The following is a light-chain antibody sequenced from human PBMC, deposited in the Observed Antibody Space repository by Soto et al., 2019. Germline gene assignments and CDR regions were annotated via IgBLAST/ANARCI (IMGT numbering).Light chain of an antibody. Sequence: QSVLTQPPSASGTPGQRGTISCSGSSSNIGSNYVYWYQQLPGTAPKLLIYRNNQRPSGVPDRFSGSKSGTSASLAISGLRYEDEADYYCAGLDDSLSGAYVFGTGTKVTVL. V-gene: IGLV1-47*01. CDR1: SSNIGSNY. CDR2: RNN. CDR3: AGLDDSLSGAYV. J-gene: IGLJ1*01.